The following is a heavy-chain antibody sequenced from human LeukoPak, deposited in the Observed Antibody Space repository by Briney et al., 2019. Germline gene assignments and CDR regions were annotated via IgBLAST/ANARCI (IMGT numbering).Heavy chain of an antibody. CDR3: ARAEASYSSSWYLGNKYYYYMDV. V-gene: IGHV4-39*07. J-gene: IGHJ6*03. Sequence: PSETLSLTCTVSGDSISSSSSYWGWIRQPPGKGLEWIGSIYYSGNTYYNTSLKSRVTISVDTSKNQFSLKLNSVTAADTAVYYCARAEASYSSSWYLGNKYYYYMDVWGKGTTVTISS. CDR1: GDSISSSSSY. D-gene: IGHD6-13*01. CDR2: IYYSGNT.